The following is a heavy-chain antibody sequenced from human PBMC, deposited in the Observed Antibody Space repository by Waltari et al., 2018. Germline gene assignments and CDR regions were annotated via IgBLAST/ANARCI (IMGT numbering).Heavy chain of an antibody. V-gene: IGHV1-69-2*01. CDR1: GYTFTDYY. CDR2: VDPEDGET. J-gene: IGHJ3*02. D-gene: IGHD6-13*01. Sequence: EVQLVQSGAEVKKPGATVKISCKASGYTFTDYYMHWVQQAPGKGLEWMGRVDPEDGETIYAEKFQGRVTITADTSTDTAYMELSSLRSEDTAVYYCAKDQLKGSWDAFDIWGQGTMVTVSS. CDR3: AKDQLKGSWDAFDI.